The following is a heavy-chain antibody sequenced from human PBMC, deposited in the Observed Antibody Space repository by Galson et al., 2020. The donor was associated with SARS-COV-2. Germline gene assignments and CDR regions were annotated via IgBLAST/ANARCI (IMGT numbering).Heavy chain of an antibody. Sequence: GSLRLSCAASGFTFSSYEMNWVRQAPGKGLEWVSYISSSGSTIYYADSVKGRFTISRDNAKNSLYLQMNSLRAEDTAVYYCARDRRITMVRGVLYGMDVWGQGTTVTVSS. CDR1: GFTFSSYE. CDR3: ARDRRITMVRGVLYGMDV. D-gene: IGHD3-10*01. CDR2: ISSSGSTI. V-gene: IGHV3-48*03. J-gene: IGHJ6*02.